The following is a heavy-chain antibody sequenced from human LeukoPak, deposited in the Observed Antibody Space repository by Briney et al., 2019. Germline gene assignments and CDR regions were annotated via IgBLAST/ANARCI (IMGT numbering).Heavy chain of an antibody. V-gene: IGHV3-23*01. CDR1: GCTFSSYA. CDR3: AKEGYCSSTSCDGNY. J-gene: IGHJ4*02. CDR2: ISGSGGST. Sequence: GGSLRLSCAASGCTFSSYAMSWVRQAPGKGLEGVSAISGSGGSTYYADSVKGRFTISRDNSKNTLYLQMNSLRAEDTAVYYCAKEGYCSSTSCDGNYWGQGTLVTVSS. D-gene: IGHD2-2*01.